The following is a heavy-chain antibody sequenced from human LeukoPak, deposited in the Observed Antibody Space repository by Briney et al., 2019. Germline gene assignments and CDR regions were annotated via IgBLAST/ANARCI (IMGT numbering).Heavy chain of an antibody. CDR3: ARPGPLWFGELFYFDY. Sequence: ASVTVSCKASGYTFTSYGISWVRQAPGQGLEWMGWISAYNGNTNYAQKLQGRVTMTTDTSTSTAYMELRSLRSDDTAVCYCARPGPLWFGELFYFDYWGQGTLVTVSS. CDR1: GYTFTSYG. J-gene: IGHJ4*02. CDR2: ISAYNGNT. V-gene: IGHV1-18*01. D-gene: IGHD3-10*01.